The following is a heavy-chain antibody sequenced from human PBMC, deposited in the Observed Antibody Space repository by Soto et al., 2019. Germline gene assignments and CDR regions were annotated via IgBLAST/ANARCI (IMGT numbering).Heavy chain of an antibody. V-gene: IGHV1-24*01. CDR1: GYTLTELS. CDR3: ATAVGDYIWGSYRYVYFDY. D-gene: IGHD3-16*02. CDR2: FDPEDGET. J-gene: IGHJ4*02. Sequence: ASVKVSCKVSGYTLTELSMHWVRQAPGKGLEWMGGFDPEDGETIYAQKFQGRVTMTEDTSTDTAYMELSSLRSEDTAVYYCATAVGDYIWGSYRYVYFDYWGQGTLVTVSS.